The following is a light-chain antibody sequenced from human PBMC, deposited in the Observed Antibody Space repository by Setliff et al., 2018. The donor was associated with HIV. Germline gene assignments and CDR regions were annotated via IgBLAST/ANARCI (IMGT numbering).Light chain of an antibody. CDR3: SSYTGSTVI. CDR2: EVT. V-gene: IGLV2-14*01. J-gene: IGLJ2*01. CDR1: TSDVGGFDY. Sequence: QSALTQPASVSGSPGQSITISCTGTTSDVGGFDYVSWYQQHPDRAPQLLIYEVTNRPSGVSNRFSGSKSGNTASLTVSGLQPEDEADYYCSSYTGSTVIFGGGTKVTVL.